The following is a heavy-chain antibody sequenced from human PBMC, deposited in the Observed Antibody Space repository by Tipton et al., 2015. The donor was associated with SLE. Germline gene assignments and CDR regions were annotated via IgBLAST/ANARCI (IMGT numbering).Heavy chain of an antibody. V-gene: IGHV4-59*11. Sequence: LRLSCTVSGGSISSHYWSWFRQPPGKGLEWIGYIYYSGSTNYNPPLKSRVTISVDTSKNQISLKLSSVTAADTATYYCARAGEYGDYEATDYWGQGTLVTVSS. D-gene: IGHD5-12*01. CDR1: GGSISSHY. J-gene: IGHJ4*02. CDR2: IYYSGST. CDR3: ARAGEYGDYEATDY.